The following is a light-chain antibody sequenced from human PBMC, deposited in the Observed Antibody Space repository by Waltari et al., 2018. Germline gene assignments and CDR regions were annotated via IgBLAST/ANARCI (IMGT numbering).Light chain of an antibody. CDR1: DIGSKS. CDR3: QVWDSSSHPVV. V-gene: IGLV3-21*04. J-gene: IGLJ2*01. Sequence: SYLLTQPPSVSVAPGETASISCEGSDIGSKSAHWYQQKPGQAPVLVIYEDGDRPSGIPERFSGSNSGNTATLTISRVEVGDEADYYCQVWDSSSHPVVFGGGTKLTVL. CDR2: EDG.